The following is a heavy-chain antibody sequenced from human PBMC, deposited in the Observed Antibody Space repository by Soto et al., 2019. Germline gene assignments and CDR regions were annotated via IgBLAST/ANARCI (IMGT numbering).Heavy chain of an antibody. CDR3: TRSTHAMNGGSHDMALDDDLGTGMDV. Sequence: QVQLQESGPRLVRPSGALSLTCSFSGASITSGHWWTWVRQSPGKGLEWIGENSDRGSAYSNPSLKSGVRLSADKSQDQFSLTLTSVRAAATAIYYCTRSTHAMNGGSHDMALDDDLGTGMDVWGPGPTVPVSS. CDR2: NSDRGSA. V-gene: IGHV4-4*02. J-gene: IGHJ6*02. CDR1: GASITSGHW. D-gene: IGHD2-8*01.